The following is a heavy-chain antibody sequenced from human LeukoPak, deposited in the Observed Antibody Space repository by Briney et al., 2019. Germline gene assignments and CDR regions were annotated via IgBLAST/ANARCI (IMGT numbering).Heavy chain of an antibody. CDR1: GFTFSSYG. Sequence: GGSLRLSCAASGFTFSSYGMSWVRQAPGKGLEWVAVISYDGSNKYYADSVKGRFTISRDNSKNTLYLQMNSLRAGDTAVYYCARERVPYYDILTGNWYFDLWGRGTLVTVSS. D-gene: IGHD3-9*01. V-gene: IGHV3-30*03. CDR3: ARERVPYYDILTGNWYFDL. CDR2: ISYDGSNK. J-gene: IGHJ2*01.